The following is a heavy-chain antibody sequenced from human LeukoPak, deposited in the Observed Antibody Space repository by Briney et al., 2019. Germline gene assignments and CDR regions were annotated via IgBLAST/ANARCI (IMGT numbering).Heavy chain of an antibody. Sequence: SETLSLTCAVYGGSFSGYYWSWIRQPPGKGLEWIGEINHSGSTNYNPSLKSRVTISVDTSKNQFSLKLSSVTAADTAVYYCARLIAEVGGGTNYFDNWGQGTLVTVSS. CDR2: INHSGST. J-gene: IGHJ4*02. V-gene: IGHV4-34*01. CDR3: ARLIAEVGGGTNYFDN. CDR1: GGSFSGYY. D-gene: IGHD6-13*01.